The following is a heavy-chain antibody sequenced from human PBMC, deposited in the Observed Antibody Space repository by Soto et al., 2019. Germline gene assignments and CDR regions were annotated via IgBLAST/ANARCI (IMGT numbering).Heavy chain of an antibody. Sequence: QITLKESGPTLVKPTQTLTLTCTFSGFSLTTSGVGVGWIRQPPGKALEWLALIYWDDDKRYSPSLKSRLTITKDTSKNQVVLTMTNLDPVDTATYYCARFIVLVPASMGGWFDPWGQGTLVTVSS. V-gene: IGHV2-5*02. CDR2: IYWDDDK. D-gene: IGHD2-2*01. CDR3: ARFIVLVPASMGGWFDP. CDR1: GFSLTTSGVG. J-gene: IGHJ5*02.